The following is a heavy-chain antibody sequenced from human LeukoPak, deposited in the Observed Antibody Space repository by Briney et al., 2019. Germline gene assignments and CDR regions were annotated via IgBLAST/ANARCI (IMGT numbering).Heavy chain of an antibody. J-gene: IGHJ3*02. D-gene: IGHD1-14*01. Sequence: SVKVSCKASGGTFSSNTISWVRQAPRQGLDWMGRIIPYLGVANYAQKFQGRVTITADKSTSTAYMEVSSLRSEDTAVYYCARPRPRNSDAFDIWGQGTMVTVSS. CDR3: ARPRPRNSDAFDI. CDR2: IIPYLGVA. V-gene: IGHV1-69*02. CDR1: GGTFSSNT.